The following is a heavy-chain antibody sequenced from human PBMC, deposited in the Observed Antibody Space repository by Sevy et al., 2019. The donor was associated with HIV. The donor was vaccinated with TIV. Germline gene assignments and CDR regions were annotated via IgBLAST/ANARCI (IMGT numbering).Heavy chain of an antibody. D-gene: IGHD3-22*01. J-gene: IGHJ3*02. CDR2: ISSSGSPI. CDR1: GFTLSDYY. V-gene: IGHV3-11*01. CDR3: ARVRASGDYYDSSGYYSYAFDI. Sequence: GGSLRLSCTASGFTLSDYYMSWIRQAPGKGLEWVSYISSSGSPIYYADSVKGRFTISRDNAKNSLYLQMNSLRAEDTAVYYCARVRASGDYYDSSGYYSYAFDIWGQGTMVTVSS.